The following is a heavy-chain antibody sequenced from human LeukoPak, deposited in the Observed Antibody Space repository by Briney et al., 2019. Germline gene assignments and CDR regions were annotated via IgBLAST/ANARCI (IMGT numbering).Heavy chain of an antibody. CDR3: ARGGLAAATDY. Sequence: SETLSLTCAVYGGSFSGYYWSWIRQPPGKGLEWIGEINHSGSTNYNPSLKSRVTMSVDTSKNQFSLKLSSVTAADTAVYYCARGGLAAATDYWGQGTLVTVSS. CDR1: GGSFSGYY. CDR2: INHSGST. V-gene: IGHV4-34*01. D-gene: IGHD6-13*01. J-gene: IGHJ4*02.